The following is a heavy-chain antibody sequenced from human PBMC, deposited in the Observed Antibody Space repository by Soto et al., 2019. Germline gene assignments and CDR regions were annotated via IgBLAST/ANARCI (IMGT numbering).Heavy chain of an antibody. V-gene: IGHV4-59*08. J-gene: IGHJ1*01. Sequence: SETLSLTCTVSGGSISSYYWSWIRQPPGKGLEWIGYIYYSGSTNYNPSLKSRVTISVDTSKNQFSLKLSSVTAADTAVYYCARQYGGSYADHWGQGTLVTVSS. CDR2: IYYSGST. CDR1: GGSISSYY. CDR3: ARQYGGSYADH. D-gene: IGHD1-26*01.